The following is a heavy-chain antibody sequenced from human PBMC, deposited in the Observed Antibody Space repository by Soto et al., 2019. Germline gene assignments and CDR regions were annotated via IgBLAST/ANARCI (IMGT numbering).Heavy chain of an antibody. Sequence: PGGSLRLSCAVSGFAFSSYAMHWVRQAPGQGLEWVSTISHDTTKEYYADSVKGRFTISRDNSKSMVFLQMISLRPDDIAVDYCATEAISVITVVRATFGYWGQGMLVTIAS. D-gene: IGHD4-4*01. CDR2: ISHDTTKE. CDR1: GFAFSSYA. CDR3: ATEAISVITVVRATFGY. J-gene: IGHJ1*01. V-gene: IGHV3-30*04.